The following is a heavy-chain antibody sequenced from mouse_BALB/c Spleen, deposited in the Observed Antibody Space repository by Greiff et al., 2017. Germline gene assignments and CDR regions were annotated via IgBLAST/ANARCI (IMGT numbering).Heavy chain of an antibody. CDR2: INPYNDGT. J-gene: IGHJ3*01. CDR3: ARRGWLLLTVFAY. Sequence: EAQLQQSGPELVKPGASVKMSCKASGYTFTSYVMHWVKQKPGQGLEWIGYINPYNDGTKYNEKFKGKATLTSDKSSSTAYMELSSLTSEDSAVYYCARRGWLLLTVFAYWGQGTLVTVSA. V-gene: IGHV1-14*01. D-gene: IGHD2-3*01. CDR1: GYTFTSYV.